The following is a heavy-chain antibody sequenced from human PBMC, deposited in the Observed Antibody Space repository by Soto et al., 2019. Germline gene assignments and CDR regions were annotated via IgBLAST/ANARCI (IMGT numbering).Heavy chain of an antibody. D-gene: IGHD5-18*01. Sequence: PSETLSLTCTVSGGSVSSGSYYWRWIRQPPGKGLEWIGYIYYSGSTNYNPSLKSRVTISVDTSKNQFSLKLSSVTAADTAVYHCARPLYSYRPMDVWGQGTTVTVS. J-gene: IGHJ6*02. CDR1: GGSVSSGSYY. CDR3: ARPLYSYRPMDV. V-gene: IGHV4-61*01. CDR2: IYYSGST.